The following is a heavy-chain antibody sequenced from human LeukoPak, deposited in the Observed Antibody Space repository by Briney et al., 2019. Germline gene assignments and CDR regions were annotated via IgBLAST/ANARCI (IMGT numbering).Heavy chain of an antibody. V-gene: IGHV3-30*18. CDR2: ISYDGSNK. D-gene: IGHD3-10*01. CDR3: AKCYGMVRGHNDY. CDR1: GFTFSSYG. J-gene: IGHJ4*02. Sequence: PGGSLRLSCAASGFTFSSYGMHWVRQAPGKGLEWVAVISYDGSNKYYADSVKGRFTISRDNSKNTLYLQMNSLRAEDTAVYYCAKCYGMVRGHNDYWGQGTLVTVSS.